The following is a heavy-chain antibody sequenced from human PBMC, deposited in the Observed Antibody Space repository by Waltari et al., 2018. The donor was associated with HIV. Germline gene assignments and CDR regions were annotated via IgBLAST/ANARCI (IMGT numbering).Heavy chain of an antibody. Sequence: QVQLQQWGAGLLKPSETLSLTCAVYGGSFRGYYWSWIRQPPGKGLEWIGEINHSGSTNYNPSLKSRVTISVDTSKNQFSLKLSSVTAADTAVYYCARASYGSGSYYKPQPLFFFDYWGQGTLVTVSS. CDR3: ARASYGSGSYYKPQPLFFFDY. CDR2: INHSGST. CDR1: GGSFRGYY. V-gene: IGHV4-34*01. D-gene: IGHD3-10*01. J-gene: IGHJ4*02.